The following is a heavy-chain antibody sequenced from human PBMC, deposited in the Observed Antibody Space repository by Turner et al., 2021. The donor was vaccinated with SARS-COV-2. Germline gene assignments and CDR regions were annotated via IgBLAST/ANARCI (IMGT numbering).Heavy chain of an antibody. Sequence: EVQLVEPGGGLVQRGGSLRLSCAASGFTFSIYWMSWVRQAPGKGLEWVANIKQDGSEKYYVDSVKGRFTISRDNAKNSLYLQMNSLRAEDTAVYYCARVPSSSWYFDYWGQGTLVTVSS. V-gene: IGHV3-7*01. CDR3: ARVPSSSWYFDY. CDR1: GFTFSIYW. D-gene: IGHD6-13*01. CDR2: IKQDGSEK. J-gene: IGHJ4*02.